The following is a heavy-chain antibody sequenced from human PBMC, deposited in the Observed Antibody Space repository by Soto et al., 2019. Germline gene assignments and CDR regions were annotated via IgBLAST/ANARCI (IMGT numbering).Heavy chain of an antibody. V-gene: IGHV4-39*01. D-gene: IGHD3-9*01. CDR2: IYYSGST. CDR1: GGSISSSSYY. J-gene: IGHJ4*02. CDR3: ARVTLLTGYSIFDY. Sequence: SETLSLTCTVSGGSISSSSYYWGWIRQPPGKGLEWIGSIYYSGSTYYNPSLKSRVTISVDTSKNQFSLKLSSVTAADTAVYYCARVTLLTGYSIFDYWGKGTLVTAPQ.